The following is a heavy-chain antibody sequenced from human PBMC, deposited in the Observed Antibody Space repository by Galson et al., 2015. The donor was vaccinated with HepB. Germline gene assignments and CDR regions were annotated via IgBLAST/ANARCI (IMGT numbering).Heavy chain of an antibody. CDR1: GFTFSSYA. V-gene: IGHV3-30*04. J-gene: IGHJ4*02. D-gene: IGHD4-17*01. CDR2: ISYDGSNK. CDR3: ARGAPGYGDYGQEGLRY. Sequence: SLRLSCAASGFTFSSYAMHWVRQAPGKGLEWVAVISYDGSNKYYADSVKGRFTISRDNSKNTLYLQMNSLRAEDTAVYYCARGAPGYGDYGQEGLRYWGQGTLVTVSS.